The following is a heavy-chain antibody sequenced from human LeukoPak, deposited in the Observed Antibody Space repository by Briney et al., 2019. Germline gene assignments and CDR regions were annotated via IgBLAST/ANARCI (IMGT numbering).Heavy chain of an antibody. CDR3: ARSRAPVTRISSFDM. V-gene: IGHV3-23*01. Sequence: GGSLRLSCAASGFTFSSYAMSWVRQAPGKGLEWVSAISGSGGSTYYADSVKGRFTISRDNSKNTLYLQMSSLRGDDTAVYYCARSRAPVTRISSFDMWGQGTMVTVSS. CDR1: GFTFSSYA. D-gene: IGHD2/OR15-2a*01. CDR2: ISGSGGST. J-gene: IGHJ3*02.